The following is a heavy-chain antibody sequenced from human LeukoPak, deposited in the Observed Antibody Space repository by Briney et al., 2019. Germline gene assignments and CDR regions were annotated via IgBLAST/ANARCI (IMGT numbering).Heavy chain of an antibody. CDR1: GGSISSGGYS. D-gene: IGHD4-17*01. CDR2: IYHSGST. CDR3: ASTVTSSSAFDI. V-gene: IGHV4-30-2*01. Sequence: SETLSLICAVSGGSISSGGYSWSWIRQPPGKGLEWIGYIYHSGSTYYNPSLKSRVTISVDRSKNQFSLKLSSVTAADTAVYYCASTVTSSSAFDIWGQGTMVTVSS. J-gene: IGHJ3*02.